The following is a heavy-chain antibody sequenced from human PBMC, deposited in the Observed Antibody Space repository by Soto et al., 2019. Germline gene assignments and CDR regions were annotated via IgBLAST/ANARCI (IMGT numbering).Heavy chain of an antibody. D-gene: IGHD3-16*01. J-gene: IGHJ5*02. CDR3: GPRTRGEGHYVDP. Sequence: QITLKESGPTLVKPTQTLTLTCSFSGFSLSTRGVGVGWIRQPPGKALEWLALIFWDDDKWYNPSLRSRLTSTGGTAKKQGGPTRSNKDPGDTATKYWGPRTRGEGHYVDPWGQGTLVTVSS. CDR1: GFSLSTRGVG. CDR2: IFWDDDK. V-gene: IGHV2-5*02.